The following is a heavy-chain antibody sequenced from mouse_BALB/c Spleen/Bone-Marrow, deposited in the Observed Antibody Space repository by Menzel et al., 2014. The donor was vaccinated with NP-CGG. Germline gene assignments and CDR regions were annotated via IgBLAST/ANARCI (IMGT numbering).Heavy chain of an antibody. CDR1: GFNIKDTY. Sequence: EVQLVESGAELVKPGASVELSCTASGFNIKDTYMHWVKQRPEQGLEWIGRIDPANGNTKYDPKFQGKATITADTSSNTAYLQLSSLTSEDTAVYYCASYDYGYYFDYWGQGTTLTISS. V-gene: IGHV14-3*02. J-gene: IGHJ2*01. D-gene: IGHD2-4*01. CDR2: IDPANGNT. CDR3: ASYDYGYYFDY.